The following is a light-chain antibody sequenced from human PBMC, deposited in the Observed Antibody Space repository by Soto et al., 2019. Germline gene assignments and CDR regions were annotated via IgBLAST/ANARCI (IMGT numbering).Light chain of an antibody. CDR2: KAS. J-gene: IGKJ2*01. Sequence: DIQMPQSPPTLSASVGDRVIITCRASQTINSWLAWYQQKPGKAPKLLIYKASNLESGVPSRFSGSGSGTECTLTISSLQPDDFATYHCQQYNTYSFTFGQGTKLEIK. V-gene: IGKV1-5*03. CDR3: QQYNTYSFT. CDR1: QTINSW.